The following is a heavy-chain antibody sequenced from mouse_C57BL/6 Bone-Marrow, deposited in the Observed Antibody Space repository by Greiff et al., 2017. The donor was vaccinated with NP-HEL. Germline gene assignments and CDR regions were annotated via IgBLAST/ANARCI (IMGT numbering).Heavy chain of an antibody. Sequence: EVKVVESGGGLVKPGGSLKLSCAASGFTFSDYGMHWVRQAPEKGLEWVAYISSGSSTIYYADTVKGRFTISRDNAKNTLFLQMTSLRSEDTAMHYCARRYRGLYYYAMDYWGQGTSVTVSS. CDR3: ARRYRGLYYYAMDY. V-gene: IGHV5-17*01. CDR2: ISSGSSTI. D-gene: IGHD2-12*01. J-gene: IGHJ4*01. CDR1: GFTFSDYG.